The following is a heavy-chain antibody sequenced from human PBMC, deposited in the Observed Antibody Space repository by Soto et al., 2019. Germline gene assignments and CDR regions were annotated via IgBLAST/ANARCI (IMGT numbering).Heavy chain of an antibody. CDR2: IKQDGSEK. CDR3: ARDDSITIFGVVIEYYGMDV. J-gene: IGHJ6*02. CDR1: GFTFSSYW. Sequence: SGGSLRLSCAASGFTFSSYWMSWVRQAPGKGLEWVANIKQDGSEKYYVDSVKGRFTISRDNAKNSLYLQMNSLRAEDTAVYYCARDDSITIFGVVIEYYGMDVWGQGTTVTVSS. D-gene: IGHD3-3*01. V-gene: IGHV3-7*01.